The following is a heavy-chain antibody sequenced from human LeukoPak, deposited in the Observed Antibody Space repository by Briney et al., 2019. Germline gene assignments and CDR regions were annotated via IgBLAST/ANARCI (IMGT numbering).Heavy chain of an antibody. V-gene: IGHV3-23*01. D-gene: IGHD1-26*01. J-gene: IGHJ4*02. CDR3: AKDVGKWESLHFFDY. CDR2: INGGGGGGT. CDR1: GFTFSNYA. Sequence: GGSLRLSCAASGFTFSNYAMSWVRQAPGKGLEWVSGINGGGGGGTFHADSVRGRFTISRDNSKNTLYLQMSSLRAEDTAVYYCAKDVGKWESLHFFDYWGQGTLVTVSS.